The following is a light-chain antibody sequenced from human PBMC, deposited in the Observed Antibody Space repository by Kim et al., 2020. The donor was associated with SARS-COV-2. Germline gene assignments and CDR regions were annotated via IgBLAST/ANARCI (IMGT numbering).Light chain of an antibody. J-gene: IGKJ3*01. CDR3: QQYGRSPFT. CDR1: QSVSSNS. Sequence: PGERGTLSCRASQSVSSNSLAWYRLKPGQPPSLLVYGASKMANDIPDRFNGIGSGTDFTLTIGRLEPDDFAVYYCQQYGRSPFTFVPGTKVD. CDR2: GAS. V-gene: IGKV3-20*01.